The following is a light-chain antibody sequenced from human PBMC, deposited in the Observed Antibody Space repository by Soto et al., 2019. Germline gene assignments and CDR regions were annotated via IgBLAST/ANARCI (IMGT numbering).Light chain of an antibody. Sequence: EIVMTQSPATLSVSPGERATLSCRASQSVSSNFAWYQQKPGQAPRLPIYGASTRATGIPARFSGSGSGTEFTLTISSLQSGDFAVYYCQQYNNWPLTFGGGTKVEIK. V-gene: IGKV3D-15*01. CDR1: QSVSSN. CDR3: QQYNNWPLT. CDR2: GAS. J-gene: IGKJ4*01.